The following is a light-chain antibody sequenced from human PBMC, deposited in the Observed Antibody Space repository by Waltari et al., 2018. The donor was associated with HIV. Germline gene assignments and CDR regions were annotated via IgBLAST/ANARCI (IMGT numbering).Light chain of an antibody. V-gene: IGLV7-46*01. CDR1: TGAVTSGHY. Sequence: QAVVTQEPSLTVSPGGTVTLTCGPSTGAVTSGHYPYWFQQKPGQAPRTLIYDTSNKHSWTPARFSGSLLGGKAVLTLSGAQPEDEAEYYCLLSYSGARPVVFGGGTKLTVL. CDR2: DTS. CDR3: LLSYSGARPVV. J-gene: IGLJ2*01.